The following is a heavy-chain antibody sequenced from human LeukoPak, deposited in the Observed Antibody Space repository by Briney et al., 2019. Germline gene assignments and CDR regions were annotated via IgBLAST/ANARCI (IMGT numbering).Heavy chain of an antibody. D-gene: IGHD4-17*01. CDR3: AKDQSHGVPYGMDV. J-gene: IGHJ6*02. CDR1: GFTFSNYW. CDR2: IKTDGSEK. V-gene: IGHV3-7*03. Sequence: GGSLRLSCEGSGFTFSNYWMGWVRQAPGKGRQWVANIKTDGSEKYYGDSVKGRFTISRDNAKNSLYLQMNSLRAEDTAVYYCAKDQSHGVPYGMDVWGQGTTVTVSS.